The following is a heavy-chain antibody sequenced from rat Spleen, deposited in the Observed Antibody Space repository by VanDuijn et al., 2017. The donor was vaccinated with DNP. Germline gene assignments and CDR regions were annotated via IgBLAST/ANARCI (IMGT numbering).Heavy chain of an antibody. Sequence: QIQLQQSGAEPANPGSSVKISCKASGYPFTTYYLRRIKQTTGQGLDYIGYINTGSGGTNYNEKFRGKATLTVDKSSNTAFMQLSSLTPDDSAVYYCARRRLPFWYFDFWGPGTMVTVSS. CDR2: INTGSGGT. J-gene: IGHJ1*01. CDR1: GYPFTTYY. CDR3: ARRRLPFWYFDF. V-gene: IGHV1-43*01.